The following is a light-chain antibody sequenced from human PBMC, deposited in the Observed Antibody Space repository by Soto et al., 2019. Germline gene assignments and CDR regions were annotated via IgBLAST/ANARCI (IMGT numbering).Light chain of an antibody. CDR1: SSNIGSNY. V-gene: IGLV1-47*01. CDR3: AAWDASLSGWV. CDR2: RTN. J-gene: IGLJ3*02. Sequence: QSVLPQPPSASGTPGQRVTISCSGSSSNIGSNYVYWYQQLPGTAPKLLIYRTNQRPSGVPDRFSGSRSGTSASLAISGLRSEDEADYYCAAWDASLSGWVFGGGTKVIVL.